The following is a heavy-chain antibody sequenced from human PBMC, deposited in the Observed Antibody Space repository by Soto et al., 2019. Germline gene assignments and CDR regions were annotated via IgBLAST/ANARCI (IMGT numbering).Heavy chain of an antibody. D-gene: IGHD6-19*01. CDR1: GGSVSGSSYY. V-gene: IGHV4-39*01. Sequence: SETLSLTCTVSGGSVSGSSYYWGWIRQPPGKGLEWIGSIYYSGSTYYNPSLKSRVTISVDTSNNQLSLKLRSVTAADTAVYYCARHDGFSSGWIFDYWGHGTLVTVSS. CDR2: IYYSGST. J-gene: IGHJ4*01. CDR3: ARHDGFSSGWIFDY.